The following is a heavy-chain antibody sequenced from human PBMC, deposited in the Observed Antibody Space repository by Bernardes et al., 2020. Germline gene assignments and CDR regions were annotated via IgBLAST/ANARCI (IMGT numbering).Heavy chain of an antibody. CDR3: ARDTSLRVLEWPLGFVDI. V-gene: IGHV3-74*01. Sequence: RGSLRLSCPAYGFTLTSYCMHCVSHAPGKGLVWVSRINSDGSRTSYADSVKGRFTISRDNAKNTLYLQMNSLRAEDTAVYYCARDTSLRVLEWPLGFVDIWSQATMVTVSS. D-gene: IGHD3-3*01. CDR2: INSDGSRT. J-gene: IGHJ3*02. CDR1: GFTLTSYC.